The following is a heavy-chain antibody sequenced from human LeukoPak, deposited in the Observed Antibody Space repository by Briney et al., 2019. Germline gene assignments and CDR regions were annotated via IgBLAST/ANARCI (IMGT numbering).Heavy chain of an antibody. CDR3: ASREYYYDSSSYYSYFQH. CDR2: IYYNGST. V-gene: IGHV4-61*01. Sequence: SQTLSLTCTVSGGSVSSTTYYWSWIRQPPGKGLEWIGYIYYNGSTNYNPSLKSRVTISVDTSKNQFSLKLSSVTAADTAVYYCASREYYYDSSSYYSYFQHWGQGTLVTVSS. CDR1: GGSVSSTTYY. J-gene: IGHJ1*01. D-gene: IGHD3-22*01.